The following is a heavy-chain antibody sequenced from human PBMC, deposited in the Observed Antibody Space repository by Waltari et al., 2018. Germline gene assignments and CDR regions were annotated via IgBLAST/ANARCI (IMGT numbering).Heavy chain of an antibody. Sequence: QVQLQESGPGLVKPSETLSLTCTVSGGSISSYYWSWVRQPPGKGLGWIGYIYYSGSTNYNPSLKSRVTISVDTSKNQFSLKLRSVTAADTAVYYCARAQYYYDSSGYYQYFDYWGQGTLVTVSS. CDR3: ARAQYYYDSSGYYQYFDY. CDR1: GGSISSYY. D-gene: IGHD3-22*01. CDR2: IYYSGST. V-gene: IGHV4-59*01. J-gene: IGHJ4*02.